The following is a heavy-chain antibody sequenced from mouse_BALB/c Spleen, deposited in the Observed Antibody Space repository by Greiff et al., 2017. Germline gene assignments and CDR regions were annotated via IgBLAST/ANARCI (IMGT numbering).Heavy chain of an antibody. Sequence: QVTLKVCGPGILQPSQTLSLTCSFSGFSLSTSGMGVSWIRQPSGKGLEWLAHIYWDDDKRYNPSLKSRLTISKDTSRNQVFLKITSVDTADTATYYCARRVDYYGSYAMDYWGQGTSVTVSS. D-gene: IGHD1-1*01. CDR3: ARRVDYYGSYAMDY. CDR2: IYWDDDK. CDR1: GFSLSTSGMG. J-gene: IGHJ4*01. V-gene: IGHV8-12*01.